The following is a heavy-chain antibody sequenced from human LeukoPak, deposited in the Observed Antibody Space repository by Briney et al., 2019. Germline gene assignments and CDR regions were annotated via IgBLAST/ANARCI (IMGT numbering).Heavy chain of an antibody. J-gene: IGHJ6*03. D-gene: IGHD4-11*01. CDR3: ARVAQGATTENYFYYYMDV. V-gene: IGHV3-21*01. CDR2: ITSRSSHI. Sequence: GGSLRLSCEASGFAFNSYTITWVRQDPGKGLESVSSITSRSSHIYIADSVKGRFTISRDNAKNSLFLQMSSLRVEDTAVYYCARVAQGATTENYFYYYMDVWGKGTTVTVSS. CDR1: GFAFNSYT.